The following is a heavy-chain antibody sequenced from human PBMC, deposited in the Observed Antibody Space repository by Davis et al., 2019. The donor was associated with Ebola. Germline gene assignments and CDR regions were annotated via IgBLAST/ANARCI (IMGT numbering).Heavy chain of an antibody. Sequence: PGRSLRPSCAASGLTFTIYWMAWVRQAPGKGLEWVANIKGDGSEKNYVDSVRGRFTVSRDDAKNSLFLQMNSLRAEDTAVYFCAREGFGGGSFWGQGILVTVSS. CDR1: GLTFTIYW. CDR3: AREGFGGGSF. J-gene: IGHJ4*02. V-gene: IGHV3-7*03. D-gene: IGHD3-16*01. CDR2: IKGDGSEK.